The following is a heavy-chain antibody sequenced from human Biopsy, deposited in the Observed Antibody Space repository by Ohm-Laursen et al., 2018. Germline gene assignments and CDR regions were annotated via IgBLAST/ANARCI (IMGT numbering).Heavy chain of an antibody. CDR3: ARMPHFDY. D-gene: IGHD2-2*01. CDR1: GGSISGYH. V-gene: IGHV4-59*07. J-gene: IGHJ4*02. Sequence: SDTLSLTCTVSGGSISGYHWSWIRKSPGKGLEWLAYISYTGGITSNPSLNGRATISLGTSKNQFSLRLIYVTAADSAVYYCARMPHFDYWGQGILVTVSS. CDR2: ISYTGGI.